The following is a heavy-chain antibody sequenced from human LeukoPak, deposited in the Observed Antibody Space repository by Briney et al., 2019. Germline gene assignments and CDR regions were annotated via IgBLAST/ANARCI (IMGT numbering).Heavy chain of an antibody. V-gene: IGHV1-2*02. CDR3: ARDRITMFDAFDI. J-gene: IGHJ3*02. D-gene: IGHD3-10*02. CDR2: SNTKSGAT. Sequence: ASVKVSCKASGYTLTGYCMHWVRQAPGQGLEWLGWSNTKSGATNYAQNFQGRVTMTRDTSMSTTYMELKRLRSDDTAVYYCARDRITMFDAFDIWGQGTMVTVSS. CDR1: GYTLTGYC.